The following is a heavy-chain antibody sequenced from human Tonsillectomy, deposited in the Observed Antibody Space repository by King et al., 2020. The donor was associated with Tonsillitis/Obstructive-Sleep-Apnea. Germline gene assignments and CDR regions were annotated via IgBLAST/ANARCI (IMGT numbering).Heavy chain of an antibody. V-gene: IGHV3-20*04. CDR2: INWNGGST. J-gene: IGHJ4*02. CDR1: GFSFDDYG. Sequence: VQLVESGRGVVRPGGSLRLSCAASGFSFDDYGMSWVRQAPGKGLEWVSGINWNGGSTGYADSVKGRFTISRDNAKNSLYLQMNSLRAEDTALYYCARDGPTAVWSGYYFDYWGQGTLVTVSS. D-gene: IGHD3-3*01. CDR3: ARDGPTAVWSGYYFDY.